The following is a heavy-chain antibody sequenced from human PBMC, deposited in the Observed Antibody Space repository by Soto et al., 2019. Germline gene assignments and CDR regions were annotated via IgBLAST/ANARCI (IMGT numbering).Heavy chain of an antibody. Sequence: GGSLRLSCAASGFTFSSYSMNWVRQAPGKGLEWVSSISSSSSYIYYADSVKGRFTISRDNAKNSLYLQMNSLRAEDTAVYYCARDLGSHSPADYYYYYYGMDVWGQGTTVTVSS. CDR2: ISSSSSYI. J-gene: IGHJ6*02. V-gene: IGHV3-21*01. CDR1: GFTFSSYS. CDR3: ARDLGSHSPADYYYYYYGMDV. D-gene: IGHD2-2*01.